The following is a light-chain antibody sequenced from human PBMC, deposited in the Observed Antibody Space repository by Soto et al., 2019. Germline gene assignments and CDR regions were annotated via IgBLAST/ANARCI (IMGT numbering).Light chain of an antibody. CDR3: CSYAGSYRYV. J-gene: IGLJ1*01. CDR2: DVS. V-gene: IGLV2-11*01. Sequence: QSVLTQPRSVSGSPGQSVTISCTGTSSDVGGYNYVSWYPQHPGKAPKLMIYDVSKRPAGVPDRFSGSKSGNTASLTISGLQAEDEADYYCCSYAGSYRYVFGTGTKVTVL. CDR1: SSDVGGYNY.